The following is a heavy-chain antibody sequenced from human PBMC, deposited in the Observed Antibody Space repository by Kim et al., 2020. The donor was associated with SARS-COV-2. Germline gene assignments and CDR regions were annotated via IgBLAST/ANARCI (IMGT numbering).Heavy chain of an antibody. Sequence: GGSLRLSCAASGFTFDDYGMSWVRQAPGKGLEWVSGINWNGGSTGYADSVKGRFTISRDNAKNSLYLQMNSLRAEDTALYHCARDGGAGEGYNYWGQGTLGTVSS. J-gene: IGHJ4*02. CDR1: GFTFDDYG. CDR2: INWNGGST. CDR3: ARDGGAGEGYNY. V-gene: IGHV3-20*01. D-gene: IGHD3-16*01.